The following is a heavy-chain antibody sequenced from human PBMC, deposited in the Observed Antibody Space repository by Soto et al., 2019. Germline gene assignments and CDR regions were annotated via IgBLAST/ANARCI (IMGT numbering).Heavy chain of an antibody. Sequence: GSLRLSCAASGFTFTRYSMNWVRQAPGKGLEWVSSISSTTNYIYYGDSMKGRFTISRDNAKNSLYLEMNSLRAEDTAVYYCARESEHLTSNCEYLGKETLVHVSP. J-gene: IGHJ4*02. V-gene: IGHV3-21*06. CDR1: GFTFTRYS. CDR2: ISSTTNYI. CDR3: ARESEHLTSNCEY.